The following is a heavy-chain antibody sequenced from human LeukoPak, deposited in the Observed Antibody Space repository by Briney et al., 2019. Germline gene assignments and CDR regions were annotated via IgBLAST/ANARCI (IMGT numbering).Heavy chain of an antibody. CDR1: GYTFTGYY. V-gene: IGHV1-2*02. CDR3: ARAGYSSGWYLSRREFDY. D-gene: IGHD6-19*01. J-gene: IGHJ4*02. Sequence: ASVKVSCKASGYTFTGYYMHWVRQAPGQGLEWMGWINPNSGGTNYAQKFQGGVTMTRDTSISTAYMELSRLRSDDTAVYYCARAGYSSGWYLSRREFDYWGQGTLVTVSS. CDR2: INPNSGGT.